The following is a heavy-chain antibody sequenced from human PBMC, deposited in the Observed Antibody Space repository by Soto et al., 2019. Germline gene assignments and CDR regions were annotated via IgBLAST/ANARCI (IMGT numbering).Heavy chain of an antibody. V-gene: IGHV1-8*02. J-gene: IGHJ5*02. Sequence: ASVKVSCKASGYTFTGYYMHWVRQATGQGLEWMGWMNPNSGNTGYAQKFQGRVTMTRNTSISTAYMELSSLRSEDTAVYYCARGPQRARRNWFDPWGQGTLVTVSS. CDR3: ARGPQRARRNWFDP. CDR1: GYTFTGYY. CDR2: MNPNSGNT.